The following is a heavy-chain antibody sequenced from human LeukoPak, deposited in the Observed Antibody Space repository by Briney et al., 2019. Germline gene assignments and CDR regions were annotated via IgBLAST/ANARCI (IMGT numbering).Heavy chain of an antibody. J-gene: IGHJ3*02. Sequence: SETLSLTCTVSGGSISSSSYYWGWIRQPPGTGLEWIGSIYYSGSTYYNPSLKSRVTISVDTSKNQFSLKLSSVTAADTAVYYCARDLKGAFDIWGQGTMVTVSS. CDR3: ARDLKGAFDI. CDR2: IYYSGST. V-gene: IGHV4-39*07. CDR1: GGSISSSSYY.